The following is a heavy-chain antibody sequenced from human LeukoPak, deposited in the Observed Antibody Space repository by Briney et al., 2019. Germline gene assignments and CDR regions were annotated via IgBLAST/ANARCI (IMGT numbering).Heavy chain of an antibody. J-gene: IGHJ4*02. Sequence: KPSETLSLICTVSGGSISSYYWSWIRQPAGKGLEWIGRIYTSGSTNYNPSLKSRVTMSVDTSKNQFSLKLSSVTAADTAVYYCARDRPGHGYSSGWYYFDYWGQGTLVTVSS. CDR2: IYTSGST. CDR3: ARDRPGHGYSSGWYYFDY. CDR1: GGSISSYY. D-gene: IGHD6-19*01. V-gene: IGHV4-4*07.